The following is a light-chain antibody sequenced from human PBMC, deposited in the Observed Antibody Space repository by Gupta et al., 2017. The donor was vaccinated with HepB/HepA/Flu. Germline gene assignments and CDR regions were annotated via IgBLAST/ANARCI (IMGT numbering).Light chain of an antibody. CDR3: RQDYNYPPT. CDR2: AAS. CDR1: QGIRND. Sequence: AIQMTQSPSSLSASVGDRVTITCRASQGIRNDLGWYQQKPGKAPKLLIYAASSLQSGVPSRFSGSGSGTDFTLTISILQPEDFATYYCRQDYNYPPTFGQGTKVEIK. V-gene: IGKV1-6*01. J-gene: IGKJ1*01.